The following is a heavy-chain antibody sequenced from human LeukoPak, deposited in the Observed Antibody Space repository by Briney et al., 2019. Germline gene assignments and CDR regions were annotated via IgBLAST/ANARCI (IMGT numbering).Heavy chain of an antibody. V-gene: IGHV4-39*07. D-gene: IGHD3-3*01. CDR3: ARANTIFGHFDY. Sequence: SETLSLTCAISGGSISGTAYYWGWIRQPPGKGLEWIGSIYYSGSTYYNPSLKSRLTISVDTSKNQFSLKLSSVTAADTAVYYCARANTIFGHFDYWGRGTLVTVSS. CDR2: IYYSGST. CDR1: GGSISGTAYY. J-gene: IGHJ4*02.